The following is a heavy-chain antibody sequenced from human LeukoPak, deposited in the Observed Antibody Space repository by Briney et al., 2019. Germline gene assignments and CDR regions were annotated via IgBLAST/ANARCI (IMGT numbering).Heavy chain of an antibody. CDR2: ISSSSSYI. J-gene: IGHJ3*02. V-gene: IGHV3-21*01. CDR1: GFTFSSYS. CDR3: ARAQGGDAFDI. Sequence: GGSLRPSCAASGFTFSSYSMNWVRQAPGKGLEWVSSISSSSSYIYYADSVKGRFTISRDNAKNSLYLQMNSLRAEDTAVYYCARAQGGDAFDIWGQGTMVTVSS.